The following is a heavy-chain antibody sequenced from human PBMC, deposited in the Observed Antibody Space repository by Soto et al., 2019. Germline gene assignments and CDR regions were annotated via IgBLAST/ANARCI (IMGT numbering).Heavy chain of an antibody. CDR1: GFPLATGGVG. V-gene: IGHV2-5*02. CDR2: IYWDDDK. Sequence: QITLKESGPTLMKPTQTLTLTCSFSGFPLATGGVGVGWIRQPPGKALECLALIYWDDDKHYNPTQRSRLTVTKDPSKNPVVITMTNMDPVDTAKFFCAHRRTGVNSWNSGDFDYLGQGIMVTVSS. D-gene: IGHD1-7*01. J-gene: IGHJ4*02. CDR3: AHRRTGVNSWNSGDFDY.